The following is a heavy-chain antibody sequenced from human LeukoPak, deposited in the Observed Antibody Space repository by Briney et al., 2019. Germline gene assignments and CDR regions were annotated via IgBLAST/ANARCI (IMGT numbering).Heavy chain of an antibody. V-gene: IGHV3-23*01. CDR1: GFTFSSYA. CDR2: ISGSGGST. J-gene: IGHJ6*02. D-gene: IGHD6-19*01. CDR3: ARDLGGRAVAAATGDYYYYYGMDV. Sequence: GGSLRLSCAASGFTFSSYAMSWVRQAPGKGLEWVSAISGSGGSTYYADSVKGRFTISRDNSKNTLYLQMNSLRAEDTAVYYCARDLGGRAVAAATGDYYYYYGMDVWGQGTTVTVSS.